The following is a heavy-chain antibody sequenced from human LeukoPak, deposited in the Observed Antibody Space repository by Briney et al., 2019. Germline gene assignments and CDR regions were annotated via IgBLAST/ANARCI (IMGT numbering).Heavy chain of an antibody. D-gene: IGHD2-2*01. CDR1: GGSISIYY. Sequence: SETLSLTCTVSGGSISIYYWSWIRQPAGKGLEWIGRIYTSGSTNYNPSLKSRVTISVETSKNQFSLKVSSVTAADTAVYYCALGWDCSSTSCYGFDYWGQGTLVTVSS. J-gene: IGHJ4*02. CDR2: IYTSGST. CDR3: ALGWDCSSTSCYGFDY. V-gene: IGHV4-4*07.